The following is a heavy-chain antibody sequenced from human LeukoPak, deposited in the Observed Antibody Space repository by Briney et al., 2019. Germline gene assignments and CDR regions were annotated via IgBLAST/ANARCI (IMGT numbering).Heavy chain of an antibody. CDR1: GFTFSSYS. Sequence: GGSLRLSCAASGFTFSSYSMNWVRQAPGKGLEWVSSISSSSSYIYYADSVKGRFTISRDNAKNSLYLQMNSLRAEDTAVYYCARPSLHCSSTSGYTEYYFDYWGQGTLVTVSS. J-gene: IGHJ4*02. CDR3: ARPSLHCSSTSGYTEYYFDY. CDR2: ISSSSSYI. D-gene: IGHD2-2*02. V-gene: IGHV3-21*01.